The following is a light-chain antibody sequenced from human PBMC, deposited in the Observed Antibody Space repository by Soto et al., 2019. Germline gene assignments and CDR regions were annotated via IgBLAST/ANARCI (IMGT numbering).Light chain of an antibody. V-gene: IGKV1-5*01. Sequence: DIQMTQSPSTLSASVGDRVTITCRASQSISIWLAWYQQKPGKSPKVLIFDASSLESGVPSRFSGSGSAIEFTLTISRLQPDDFVTYYCQQYSTYPWTFRQGTKVEIK. CDR1: QSISIW. CDR2: DAS. CDR3: QQYSTYPWT. J-gene: IGKJ1*01.